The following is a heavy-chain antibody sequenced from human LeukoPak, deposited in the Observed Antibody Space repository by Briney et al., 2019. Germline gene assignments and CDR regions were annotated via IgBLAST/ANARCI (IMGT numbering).Heavy chain of an antibody. CDR1: GYSFTSYW. V-gene: IGHV5-10-1*01. CDR3: ARAGMDIVIVPAAMQAYYYGMDV. J-gene: IGHJ6*04. CDR2: IDPSDSYT. D-gene: IGHD2-2*03. Sequence: GESLKISCKGSGYSFTSYWINWVRPMPGKGLEWMGRIDPSDSYTNYSPSFRGHVTISADKSISTACLQWSSLKASDTAIYYCARAGMDIVIVPAAMQAYYYGMDVWGKGTTVTVSS.